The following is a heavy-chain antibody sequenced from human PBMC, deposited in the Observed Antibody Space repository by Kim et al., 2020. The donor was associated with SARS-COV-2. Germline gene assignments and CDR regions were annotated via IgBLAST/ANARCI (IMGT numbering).Heavy chain of an antibody. D-gene: IGHD2-15*01. CDR3: ARRSCSGGRCSLDY. Sequence: ADSVKGRSTSSRDNAKNTQYLQISHLRAEDTAVYFCARRSCSGGRCSLDYWGQGTLVTVSS. J-gene: IGHJ4*02. V-gene: IGHV3-74*01.